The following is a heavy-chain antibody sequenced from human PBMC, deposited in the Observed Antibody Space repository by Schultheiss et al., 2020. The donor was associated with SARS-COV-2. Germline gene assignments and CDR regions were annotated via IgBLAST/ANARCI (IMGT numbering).Heavy chain of an antibody. CDR1: GGSISSSSYY. CDR2: IYYSGNT. V-gene: IGHV4-61*05. D-gene: IGHD3-10*01. Sequence: SETLSLTCTVSGGSISSSSYYWGWIRQPPGKGLEWIGYIYYSGNTNYNPSLKSRVTISVDTSKNQFSLKLNSVTAADTAVYYCARVALRGVLRFWGQGTPVTVSS. J-gene: IGHJ4*02. CDR3: ARVALRGVLRF.